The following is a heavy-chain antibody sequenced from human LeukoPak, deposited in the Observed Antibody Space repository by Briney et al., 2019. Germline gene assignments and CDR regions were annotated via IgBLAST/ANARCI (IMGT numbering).Heavy chain of an antibody. J-gene: IGHJ3*02. Sequence: ASVKVSCKASGGTFSSYAISWVRQAPGQGLEWMGGIIPIFGTANYAQKFQGRVTITTDESTSTAYMELSSLRSEDTAVYYCARDSAPYRTYSAFDIWGQGTMVTVSS. CDR3: ARDSAPYRTYSAFDI. CDR2: IIPIFGTA. D-gene: IGHD4-11*01. CDR1: GGTFSSYA. V-gene: IGHV1-69*05.